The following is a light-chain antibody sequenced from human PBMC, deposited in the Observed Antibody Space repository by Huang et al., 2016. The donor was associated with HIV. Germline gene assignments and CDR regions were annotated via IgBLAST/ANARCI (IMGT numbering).Light chain of an antibody. CDR1: KSLVHRDGHTH. CDR2: KIS. V-gene: IGKV2-24*01. CDR3: MQAAQFPYT. Sequence: DIVMTQTPLSSPVTLGQPASISCRSSKSLVHRDGHTHVSWLQQRPGQPPRLLIYKISNRFSGVPDRFIGSGAGTNFTLTISRVEVGDIGIYYCMQAAQFPYTFGQGTKLEIE. J-gene: IGKJ2*01.